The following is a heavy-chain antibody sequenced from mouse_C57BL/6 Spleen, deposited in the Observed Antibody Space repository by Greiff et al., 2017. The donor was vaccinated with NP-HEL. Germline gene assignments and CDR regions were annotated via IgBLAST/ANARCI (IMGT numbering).Heavy chain of an antibody. Sequence: EVKLMESGGGLVKPGGSLKLSCAASGFTFSSYAMSWVRQTPEKRLEWVATISDGGSYTYYPDNVKGRFTISRDNAKNNLYLQMSHLKSEDTAMYYCATYYDYDGPWFAYWGQGTLVTVSA. CDR1: GFTFSSYA. J-gene: IGHJ3*01. CDR2: ISDGGSYT. CDR3: ATYYDYDGPWFAY. D-gene: IGHD2-4*01. V-gene: IGHV5-4*03.